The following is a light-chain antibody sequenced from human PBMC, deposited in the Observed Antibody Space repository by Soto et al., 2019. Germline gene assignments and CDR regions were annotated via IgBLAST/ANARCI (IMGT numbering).Light chain of an antibody. CDR1: QSVSSN. V-gene: IGKV3-11*01. J-gene: IGKJ5*01. CDR3: QQRSNWIT. CDR2: GAS. Sequence: ETVLSQSPGTPSFFSGEGAPPPCRASQSVSSNLAWYQQKPGQAPRFLIYGASTRATGIPARFSGSGSVTDFTLTISSLEPEDFAVYYCQQRSNWITFGQGTRLEIK.